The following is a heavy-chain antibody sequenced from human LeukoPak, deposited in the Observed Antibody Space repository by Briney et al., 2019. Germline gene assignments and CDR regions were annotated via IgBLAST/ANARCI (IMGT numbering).Heavy chain of an antibody. D-gene: IGHD3-3*01. V-gene: IGHV4-39*01. CDR3: ARRTDDFWSGYYHPSRYYFDY. J-gene: IGHJ4*02. CDR1: GGSISSSSYY. Sequence: PSETLSLTCTVSGGSISSSSYYWGWIRQPPGKGLEWIGSIYYSGSTYYNPSLKSRVTISVDTSKNQFSLKLSSVTAADTAVYYCARRTDDFWSGYYHPSRYYFDYWGQGTLVTVSS. CDR2: IYYSGST.